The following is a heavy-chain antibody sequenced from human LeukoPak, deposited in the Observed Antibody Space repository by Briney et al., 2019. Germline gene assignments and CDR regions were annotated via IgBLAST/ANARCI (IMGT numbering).Heavy chain of an antibody. CDR2: INSDGTDT. Sequence: GGSLRLSCAASGFTFSNYWMHWVRQAPGKGLVWVSRINSDGTDTSYADSVKGRFTISRDNAKNTLYLQMNSLRAEDTAVYYCASQTRDYYYGMDVWGQGTTVTVSS. V-gene: IGHV3-74*01. J-gene: IGHJ6*02. CDR1: GFTFSNYW. CDR3: ASQTRDYYYGMDV.